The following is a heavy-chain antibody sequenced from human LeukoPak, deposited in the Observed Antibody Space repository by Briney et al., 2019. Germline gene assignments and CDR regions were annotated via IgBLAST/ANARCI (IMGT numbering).Heavy chain of an antibody. CDR2: ISSSSSYI. Sequence: PGGSLRLSCAASGFTFSSYSMNWVRQAPGKGLEWVSSISSSSSYIYYADSVKGRFTISRDNAKNSLYLQMNSLRAEDTAVYYCARVFYYYDSSGYYYEVFDYWGQGTLVTVSS. CDR1: GFTFSSYS. CDR3: ARVFYYYDSSGYYYEVFDY. J-gene: IGHJ4*02. V-gene: IGHV3-21*01. D-gene: IGHD3-22*01.